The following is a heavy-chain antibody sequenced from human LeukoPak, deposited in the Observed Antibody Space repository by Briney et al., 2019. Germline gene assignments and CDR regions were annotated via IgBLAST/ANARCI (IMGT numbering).Heavy chain of an antibody. CDR1: GFTGSNNY. D-gene: IGHD3-3*01. Sequence: GGSLRLSCAASGFTGSNNYVSWVRQVPGKGLEWVANIKQDGTEKYYVDSVKGRFTISRDNAENSLHLQMSSLRVEDTAVYYCVRDDFWSGYSRYNWFDPWGQGTLVTVSS. J-gene: IGHJ5*02. CDR2: IKQDGTEK. CDR3: VRDDFWSGYSRYNWFDP. V-gene: IGHV3-7*01.